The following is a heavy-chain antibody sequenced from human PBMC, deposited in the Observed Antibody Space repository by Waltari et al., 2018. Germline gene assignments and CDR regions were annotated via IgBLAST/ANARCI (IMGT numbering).Heavy chain of an antibody. V-gene: IGHV3-23*01. CDR2: ISGSGGST. D-gene: IGHD4-17*01. Sequence: EVQLLESGGGLVQPGGSLRLSCAASGFTFSSYAMSWVRQAPGKGREWVSAISGSGGSTYYADSVKGRFTISRDNSKNTLYLQMNSLRAEDTAVYYCAKDRIDDYGDYASRHAFDIWGQGTMVTVSS. CDR3: AKDRIDDYGDYASRHAFDI. J-gene: IGHJ3*02. CDR1: GFTFSSYA.